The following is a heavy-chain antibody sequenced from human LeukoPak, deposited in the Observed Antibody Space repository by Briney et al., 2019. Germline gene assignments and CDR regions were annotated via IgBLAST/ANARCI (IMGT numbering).Heavy chain of an antibody. V-gene: IGHV3-30*18. D-gene: IGHD2-21*02. CDR3: ANARLRAGDPTDY. Sequence: PGRSLRLSCAASGFTFSSYGMHWVRQAPGKGLEWVAVISYDGSNKYYADSVKGRFTISRDNSKNTLYLQMNSLRAEDTAVYYCANARLRAGDPTDYWGQGTLVTASS. CDR2: ISYDGSNK. J-gene: IGHJ4*02. CDR1: GFTFSSYG.